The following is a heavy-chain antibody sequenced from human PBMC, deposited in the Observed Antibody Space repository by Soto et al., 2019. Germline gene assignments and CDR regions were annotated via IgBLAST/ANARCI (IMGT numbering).Heavy chain of an antibody. CDR1: GGTFSSYA. J-gene: IGHJ6*02. CDR3: ARSPTSSSPGGYYYYYGMDV. Sequence: AASVKVSCKASGGTFSSYAISWVRQAPGQGLEWMGGIIPIFGTANYAQKFQGRVTITADESTSTAYMELSSLRSEDTAVYYCARSPTSSSPGGYYYYYGMDVWGQGTTVTVSS. CDR2: IIPIFGTA. D-gene: IGHD6-6*01. V-gene: IGHV1-69*13.